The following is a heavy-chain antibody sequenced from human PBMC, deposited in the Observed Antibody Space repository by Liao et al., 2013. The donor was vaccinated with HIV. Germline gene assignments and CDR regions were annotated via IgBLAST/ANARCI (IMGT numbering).Heavy chain of an antibody. CDR3: ARANFYDFWSYAFDI. V-gene: IGHV4-59*01. J-gene: IGHJ3*02. D-gene: IGHD3-3*01. CDR1: GGSISSYY. Sequence: QVQLQESGPGLVKPSETLSLTCTVSGGSISSYYWSWIRQPPGKGLEWIGYIYYSGSTNYNPSLKSRVTVSVDTSKNQFSLKLSSVTAADTAVYFCARANFYDFWSYAFDIWGQGTVVTVSS. CDR2: IYYSGST.